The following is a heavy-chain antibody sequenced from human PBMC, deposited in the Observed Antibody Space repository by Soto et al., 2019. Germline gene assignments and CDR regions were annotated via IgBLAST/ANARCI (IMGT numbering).Heavy chain of an antibody. Sequence: PSETLSLTCTVSGGSISSYYWTWIRQPPGKGLERIGFMYNSGSTHYIPSLKSRVTISLDTSNNQFSLNLRSVTAADTAVYYCASMGYHYGSGSYPLDYWGQGTLVTVSS. D-gene: IGHD3-10*01. CDR1: GGSISSYY. V-gene: IGHV4-59*08. J-gene: IGHJ4*02. CDR2: MYNSGST. CDR3: ASMGYHYGSGSYPLDY.